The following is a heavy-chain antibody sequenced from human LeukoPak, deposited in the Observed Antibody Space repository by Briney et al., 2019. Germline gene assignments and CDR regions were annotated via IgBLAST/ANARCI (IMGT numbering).Heavy chain of an antibody. Sequence: ASVKVSFKVSGYTLTELSMHWVGQAPGKGLVWMGGFDPEDGETIYAQKFQGRVTMTEDTSTDTAYMELSSLRSEDTAVYYCATVSRGYWGQGTLVTVSS. V-gene: IGHV1-24*01. CDR1: GYTLTELS. CDR2: FDPEDGET. D-gene: IGHD3-10*01. CDR3: ATVSRGY. J-gene: IGHJ4*02.